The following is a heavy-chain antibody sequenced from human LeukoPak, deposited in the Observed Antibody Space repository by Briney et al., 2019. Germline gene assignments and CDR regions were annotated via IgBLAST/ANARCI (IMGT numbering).Heavy chain of an antibody. D-gene: IGHD5-18*01. J-gene: IGHJ6*02. CDR2: INPSGGRT. CDR3: ARPERGYSYGAYYYYGMDV. Sequence: ASVKVSCKASGYTFTSYYMHWVRQAPGQGLEWMGIINPSGGRTSYAQKFQGRVTMTRDTSTSTVYMELSSLRSEDTAVYYCARPERGYSYGAYYYYGMDVWGQGNTVTVSS. CDR1: GYTFTSYY. V-gene: IGHV1-46*01.